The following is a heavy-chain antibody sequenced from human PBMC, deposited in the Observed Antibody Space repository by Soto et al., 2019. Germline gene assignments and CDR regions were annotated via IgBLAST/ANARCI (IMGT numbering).Heavy chain of an antibody. J-gene: IGHJ4*02. CDR3: AKEGPITNWYFDY. CDR2: ISYDGNVE. V-gene: IGHV3-30*18. D-gene: IGHD1-1*01. CDR1: GFTFSSYG. Sequence: QVQLVESGGGVVQPGRSLRLSCAASGFTFSSYGMHWVRQAPGKGLEWVTVISYDGNVEYYADSVKGRFTISRDNSKNTLYLQMNSLRTEDTAMYYCAKEGPITNWYFDYWGQATLVTVSS.